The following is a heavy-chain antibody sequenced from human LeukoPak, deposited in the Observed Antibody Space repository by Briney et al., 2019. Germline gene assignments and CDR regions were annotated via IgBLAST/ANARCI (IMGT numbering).Heavy chain of an antibody. J-gene: IGHJ6*03. D-gene: IGHD2-2*02. CDR1: GGSFSGYY. CDR3: AREYVVVVPAAIRYYYYYYMDV. CDR2: INHSGST. Sequence: SETLSLTCAVYGGSFSGYYWSWIRQPPGKGLEWLGEINHSGSTNYNPSLKSRVTISVDTSKNQFSLKLSSVTAADTAVYYCAREYVVVVPAAIRYYYYYYMDVWGKGTTVTVSS. V-gene: IGHV4-34*01.